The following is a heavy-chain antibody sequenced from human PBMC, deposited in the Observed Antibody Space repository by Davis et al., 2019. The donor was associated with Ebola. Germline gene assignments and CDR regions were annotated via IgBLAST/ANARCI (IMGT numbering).Heavy chain of an antibody. CDR3: ARDPYNDSSGDAFDI. CDR1: GFTVSSNY. CDR2: IYSGGNT. D-gene: IGHD3-22*01. V-gene: IGHV3-53*01. Sequence: PGGSLRLSCAASGFTVSSNYMTWVRQAPGKGLEWVSVIYSGGNTYYADSVKGRFTISRDNSKNTLYLQMNSLRAEDTAVYYCARDPYNDSSGDAFDIWGQGTMVTVSS. J-gene: IGHJ3*02.